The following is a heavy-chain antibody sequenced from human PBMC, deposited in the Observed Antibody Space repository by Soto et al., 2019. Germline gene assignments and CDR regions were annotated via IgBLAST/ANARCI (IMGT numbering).Heavy chain of an antibody. J-gene: IGHJ6*02. V-gene: IGHV1-24*01. CDR2: FDPEDGET. Sequence: GASVKVSCKASGYTLTELSMHWVRQAPGKGLEWMGGFDPEDGETIYAQKFQGRVTMTEDTSTDTAYMELSSLRSEDTAVYYCATDLPTRSGGYDYYYYGMDVWGQGTTVTVSS. CDR1: GYTLTELS. CDR3: ATDLPTRSGGYDYYYYGMDV. D-gene: IGHD5-12*01.